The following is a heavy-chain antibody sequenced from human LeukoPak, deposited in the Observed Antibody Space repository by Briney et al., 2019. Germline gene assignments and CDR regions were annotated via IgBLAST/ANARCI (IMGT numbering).Heavy chain of an antibody. V-gene: IGHV4-39*01. CDR1: GGSISSSSYY. J-gene: IGHJ5*02. D-gene: IGHD5-18*01. CDR3: ATAMRRWFDP. Sequence: SETLSLTCTVSGGSISSSSYYWGWIRQPPGKGLEWTGSIYYSGSTYYNPSLKSRVTISVDTSKNQFSLKLSSVTAADTAVYYCATAMRRWFDPWGQGTLVTVSS. CDR2: IYYSGST.